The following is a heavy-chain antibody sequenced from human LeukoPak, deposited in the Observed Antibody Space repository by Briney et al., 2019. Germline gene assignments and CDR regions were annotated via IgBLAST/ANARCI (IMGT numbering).Heavy chain of an antibody. V-gene: IGHV4-39*01. CDR2: IYYTGST. J-gene: IGHJ4*02. Sequence: SETLSLTCTISGSSITSVSHYWGWIRQPPGKGLEWIGDIYYTGSTYYSPSLRSRFTMSVHTSENQSPLRLNSVTAVGTAVYYCARRWGNIVGVTYEYWGQGTLVTVSS. D-gene: IGHD3-16*01. CDR3: ARRWGNIVGVTYEY. CDR1: GSSITSVSHY.